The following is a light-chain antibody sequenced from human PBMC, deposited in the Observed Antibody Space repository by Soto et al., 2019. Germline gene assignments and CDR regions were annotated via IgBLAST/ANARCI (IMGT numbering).Light chain of an antibody. Sequence: QSALTQPASVSGSPGQSLTISCTGTSSDVGGYNYVSWYQQHPGIAPKLLIYGVTNRPSGVSTRFSGSKSGNTASLTISGLQAEDEADYHGSSYTSASTLLYLFGTGTKLTVL. CDR2: GVT. CDR1: SSDVGGYNY. J-gene: IGLJ1*01. CDR3: SSYTSASTLLYL. V-gene: IGLV2-14*01.